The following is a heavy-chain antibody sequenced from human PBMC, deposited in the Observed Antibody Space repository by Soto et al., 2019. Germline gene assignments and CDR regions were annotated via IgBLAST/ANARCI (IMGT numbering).Heavy chain of an antibody. Sequence: PGGSLRLSCAASGFTFSSYAMHWVRQAPGKGLEWVAVISYDGSNKYYADSVKGRFTISRDNSKNTLYLQMNGLRAEDTAVYYCARDGPYYDFWSGYFIDGMDVWGQGTTVTVSS. CDR2: ISYDGSNK. D-gene: IGHD3-3*01. CDR3: ARDGPYYDFWSGYFIDGMDV. J-gene: IGHJ6*02. V-gene: IGHV3-30-3*01. CDR1: GFTFSSYA.